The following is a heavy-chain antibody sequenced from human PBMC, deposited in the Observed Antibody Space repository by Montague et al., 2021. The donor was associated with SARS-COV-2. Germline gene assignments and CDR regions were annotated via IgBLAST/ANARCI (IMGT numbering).Heavy chain of an antibody. J-gene: IGHJ4*02. Sequence: SETLSLTCTVSGDSMNNYYWSWIRQPPGKGLEWIGYINYSGSTHXNPSLQSRVTLSKDTSKNQFSLRLTSVTAADTAMYFCARAPIYRSSWYAYFDYWGQGTLDTVSS. CDR1: GDSMNNYY. D-gene: IGHD6-13*01. CDR3: ARAPIYRSSWYAYFDY. V-gene: IGHV4-59*01. CDR2: INYSGST.